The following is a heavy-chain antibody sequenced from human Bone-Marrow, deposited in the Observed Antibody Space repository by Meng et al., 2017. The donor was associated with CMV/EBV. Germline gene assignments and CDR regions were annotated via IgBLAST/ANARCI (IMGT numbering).Heavy chain of an antibody. Sequence: ASVKVSCKASGYIFTGYYIYWVRQAPGQGLEWMGWINPNSGGTNYAQKFQGRVTMTRDTSISTAYMELSRLRSDDTAVYYCARDCGRDEWELRGWFDPWGQGTLVTVSS. D-gene: IGHD1-26*01. J-gene: IGHJ5*02. CDR2: INPNSGGT. V-gene: IGHV1-2*02. CDR3: ARDCGRDEWELRGWFDP. CDR1: GYIFTGYY.